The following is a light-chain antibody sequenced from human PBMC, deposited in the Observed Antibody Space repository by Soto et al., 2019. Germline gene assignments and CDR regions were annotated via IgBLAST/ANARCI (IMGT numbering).Light chain of an antibody. J-gene: IGKJ2*01. V-gene: IGKV1-9*01. CDR3: QPLNTYPYT. Sequence: DIQLTQSPSFLSASIGDRVTITCRASQGISSYLAWYQQKPGKAPKLLIYGASTLQSGVPSRFGGSGSETEFTLTILSLQPEDFATYYCQPLNTYPYTVGKGNKLEI. CDR1: QGISSY. CDR2: GAS.